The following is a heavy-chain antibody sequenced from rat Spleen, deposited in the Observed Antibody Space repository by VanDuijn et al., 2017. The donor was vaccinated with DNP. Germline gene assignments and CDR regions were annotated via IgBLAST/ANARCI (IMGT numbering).Heavy chain of an antibody. CDR2: INTSGGNT. D-gene: IGHD1-4*01. CDR3: TWNGYNSGY. J-gene: IGHJ2*01. CDR1: GFTFSDYA. V-gene: IGHV5S23*01. Sequence: EVQLVESGGGLVQPGRSLKLSCAASGFTFSDYAMAWVRQAPKKGLEWVATINTSGGNTYYQDSVKGRFTISRDNAKNTLYLQMDSLRSEDTATYYCTWNGYNSGYWGQGVMVTVSS.